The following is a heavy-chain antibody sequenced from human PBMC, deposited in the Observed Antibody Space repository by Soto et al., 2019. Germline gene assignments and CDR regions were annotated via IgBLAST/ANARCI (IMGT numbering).Heavy chain of an antibody. J-gene: IGHJ6*02. D-gene: IGHD2-8*01. CDR3: ARDRYGDVLYASRVRYYAMDV. CDR1: GYTFTGYY. Sequence: ASVKVSCKASGYTFTGYYMHWVRQAPGQGLEWMGWINPNSGGTNYAQKFQGWVTMTRDTSISTAYMELSRLRSDDTAVYYCARDRYGDVLYASRVRYYAMDVCGQGTTVT. CDR2: INPNSGGT. V-gene: IGHV1-2*04.